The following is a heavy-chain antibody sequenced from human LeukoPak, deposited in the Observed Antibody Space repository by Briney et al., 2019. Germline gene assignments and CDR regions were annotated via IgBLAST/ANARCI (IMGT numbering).Heavy chain of an antibody. V-gene: IGHV4-34*01. CDR1: GGSFSGYY. CDR2: INHSGST. D-gene: IGHD3-10*01. CDR3: ARRSEVRGAFDY. Sequence: PSETPSLTCAVYGGSFSGYYWSWIRQPPGKGLEWIGEINHSGSTNYNPSLKSRATISVDTSKNQFSLKLSSVAAADTAVYYCARRSEVRGAFDYWGQGTLVTVSS. J-gene: IGHJ4*02.